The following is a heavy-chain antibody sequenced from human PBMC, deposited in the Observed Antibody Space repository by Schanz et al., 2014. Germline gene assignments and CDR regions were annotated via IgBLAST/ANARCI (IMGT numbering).Heavy chain of an antibody. Sequence: EVQLVESGGGLVQPGGSLRLSCAASGFSVGNKYMNWVRQAPGKGLEWVSFIYIGGNTYYADSVKGRFTISRDNSKSTLYVEMNSLRVEDTAVYYCAKTLFPGGTQTFGNWGRGTLVTVSS. D-gene: IGHD2-8*02. V-gene: IGHV3-53*01. CDR2: IYIGGNT. CDR3: AKTLFPGGTQTFGN. J-gene: IGHJ4*02. CDR1: GFSVGNKY.